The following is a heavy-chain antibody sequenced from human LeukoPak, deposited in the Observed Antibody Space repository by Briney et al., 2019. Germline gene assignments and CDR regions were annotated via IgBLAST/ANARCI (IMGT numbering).Heavy chain of an antibody. D-gene: IGHD3-10*01. V-gene: IGHV3-15*01. CDR3: TTAYYYGSGSYLDYYYYGMDV. CDR2: IKSKTDGGTT. Sequence: GGSLRLSCAASGFTFSNAWMSWVRQAPGNGLEWVGRIKSKTDGGTTDYAAPVKGRFTISRDDSKNTLYLQMNSLKTEDTAVYYCTTAYYYGSGSYLDYYYYGMDVWGKGTTVTVSS. CDR1: GFTFSNAW. J-gene: IGHJ6*04.